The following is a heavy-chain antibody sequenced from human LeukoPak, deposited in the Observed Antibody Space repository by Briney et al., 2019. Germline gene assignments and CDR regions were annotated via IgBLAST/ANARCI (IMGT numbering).Heavy chain of an antibody. CDR1: GGSISSYY. Sequence: SETLSLTCTVSGGSISSYYWSWIRQPPGKGLEWIGYIYYSGSTNYNPSLKSRVTMSVDTSKNRFSLNLSSVTAADTAVYYCARHAPTHGHTTFGYWGQGTLVAVSS. CDR2: IYYSGST. V-gene: IGHV4-59*08. D-gene: IGHD5-24*01. CDR3: ARHAPTHGHTTFGY. J-gene: IGHJ4*02.